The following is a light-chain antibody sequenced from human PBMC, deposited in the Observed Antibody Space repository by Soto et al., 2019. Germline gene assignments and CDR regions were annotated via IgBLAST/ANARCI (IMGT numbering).Light chain of an antibody. CDR2: DAS. CDR3: QQYKTNPWT. CDR1: QSIRTW. J-gene: IGKJ1*01. Sequence: DIQMTQSPSTLSASVGDRATVTCRASQSIRTWLAWYQQKPGKAPKLLIYDASSLKSGVPSRFSGGGSGTEFTLNISSLQPDDFTTYYCQQYKTNPWTFGQGNKVDIK. V-gene: IGKV1-5*01.